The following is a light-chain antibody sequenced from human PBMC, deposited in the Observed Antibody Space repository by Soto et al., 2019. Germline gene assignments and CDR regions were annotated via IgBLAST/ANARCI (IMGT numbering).Light chain of an antibody. CDR3: QQYGSSPQT. V-gene: IGKV3-20*01. CDR2: GAS. J-gene: IGKJ1*01. Sequence: EIVLTQSPGTLSLSPGERATLSCRASQSVSSNYLAWYQQKPGQAPRLLIYGASSRATGIPDRFSGSGSGTDFTLTISRLEPEDFAVYYCQQYGSSPQTFGQGTKVESK. CDR1: QSVSSNY.